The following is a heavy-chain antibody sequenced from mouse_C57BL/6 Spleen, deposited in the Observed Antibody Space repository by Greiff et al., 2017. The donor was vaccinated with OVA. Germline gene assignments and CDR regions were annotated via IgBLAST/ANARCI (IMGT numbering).Heavy chain of an antibody. CDR1: GYTFTDYY. D-gene: IGHD2-1*01. CDR2: INPNNGGT. J-gene: IGHJ4*01. Sequence: EVQLQQSGPELVKPGASVKISCKASGYTFTDYYMNWVKQSHGKSLEWIGDINPNNGGTSYNQKFKGKATLTVDKSSSTAYMELRSLTSEDSAVYYCARDPPWGNSYYYAMDYWGQGTSVTVSS. CDR3: ARDPPWGNSYYYAMDY. V-gene: IGHV1-26*01.